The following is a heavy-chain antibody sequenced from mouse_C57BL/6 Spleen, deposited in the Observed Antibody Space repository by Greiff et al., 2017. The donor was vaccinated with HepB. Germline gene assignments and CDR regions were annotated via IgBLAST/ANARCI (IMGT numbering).Heavy chain of an antibody. V-gene: IGHV1-39*01. J-gene: IGHJ4*01. Sequence: EVQLQQSGPELVKPGASVKISCKASGYSFTDYNMNWVKQSNGKSLEWIGVINPNYGTTSYNQKFKGKATLTVDQSSSTAYMQLNSLTSEDPAVYYCARGWVYSSSLYAMDYWGQGTSVTVSS. D-gene: IGHD1-1*01. CDR3: ARGWVYSSSLYAMDY. CDR1: GYSFTDYN. CDR2: INPNYGTT.